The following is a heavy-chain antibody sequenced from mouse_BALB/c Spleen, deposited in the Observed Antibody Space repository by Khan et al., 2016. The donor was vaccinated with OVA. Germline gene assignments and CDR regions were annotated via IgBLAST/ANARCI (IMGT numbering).Heavy chain of an antibody. CDR3: ACDGMDY. CDR1: GYTFTSYW. Sequence: VQLQQSGAELAKPGASVKMSCKASGYTFTSYWMHWVKQRPGQGLEWIGYINPSSGYTDYNQNFKDKATLTADKSSSTAYMQLSSLTSEDSAFYYCACDGMDYWGQGTTLTVSS. D-gene: IGHD2-3*01. V-gene: IGHV1-7*01. J-gene: IGHJ2*01. CDR2: INPSSGYT.